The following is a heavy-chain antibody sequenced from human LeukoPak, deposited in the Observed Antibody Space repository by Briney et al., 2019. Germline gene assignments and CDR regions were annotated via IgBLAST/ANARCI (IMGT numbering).Heavy chain of an antibody. CDR1: EFTFNSYA. CDR3: AKALRAAHRPVYTYYYMDV. J-gene: IGHJ6*03. CDR2: ISGTGDTT. D-gene: IGHD5/OR15-5a*01. Sequence: GGSLRLSCAASEFTFNSYAMNWVRQAPGKGLEWVSTISGTGDTTYYADSVRGRFTISSDKSKNTVFLQMNSLRADDTAVYYCAKALRAAHRPVYTYYYMDVWGKGTTVTVSS. V-gene: IGHV3-23*01.